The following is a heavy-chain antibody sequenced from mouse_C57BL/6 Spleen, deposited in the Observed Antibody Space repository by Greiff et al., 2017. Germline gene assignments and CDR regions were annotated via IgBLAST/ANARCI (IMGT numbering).Heavy chain of an antibody. J-gene: IGHJ1*03. CDR3: ARRAIVTYWYFDV. CDR1: GYTFTSYW. Sequence: VKLQQSGAELVKPGASVKLSCKASGYTFTSYWMQWVKQRPGQGLEWIGEIDPSDSYTNYNQKFKGKATLTVDTSSSTAYMQLSSLTSEDSAVYYCARRAIVTYWYFDVWGTGTTVTVSS. CDR2: IDPSDSYT. V-gene: IGHV1-50*01. D-gene: IGHD2-5*01.